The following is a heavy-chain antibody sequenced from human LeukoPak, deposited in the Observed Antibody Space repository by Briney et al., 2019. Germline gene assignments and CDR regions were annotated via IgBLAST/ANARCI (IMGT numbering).Heavy chain of an antibody. D-gene: IGHD1-26*01. Sequence: GGSLRLSCAASGFSFSDYYMSWIRQAPGKGLEWISYISNTGTTIYYADSVKGRITISRDNAKNSLFLQMNSLRAEDTAVYYCASGEGATYYFDYWGQGTLVTVSS. CDR3: ASGEGATYYFDY. J-gene: IGHJ4*02. CDR2: ISNTGTTI. CDR1: GFSFSDYY. V-gene: IGHV3-11*01.